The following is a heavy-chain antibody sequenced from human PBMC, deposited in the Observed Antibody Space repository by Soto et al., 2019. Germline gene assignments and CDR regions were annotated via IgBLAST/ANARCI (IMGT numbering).Heavy chain of an antibody. CDR1: RGSFNAYS. V-gene: IGHV4-34*10. Sequence: SETLSLTCAVHRGSFNAYSWTWIRQPPGKGLEWIGEIDHSGSTTYNPSLKSRIIMSVDTSKNQFSLNVSSMTAEDTAVYYCAKVRSTTIFDVVSLFDYWGQGTLVTVSS. J-gene: IGHJ4*02. D-gene: IGHD3-3*01. CDR2: IDHSGST. CDR3: AKVRSTTIFDVVSLFDY.